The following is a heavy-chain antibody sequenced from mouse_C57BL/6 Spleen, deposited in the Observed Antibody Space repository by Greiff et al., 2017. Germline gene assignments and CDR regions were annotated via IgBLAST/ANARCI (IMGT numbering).Heavy chain of an antibody. CDR1: GYTFTSYG. Sequence: EVQRVESGAELVRPGSSVKLSCKTSGYTFTSYGIHWVKQRPGQGLEWIGYIYIGNGYTEYNEKFKGKATLTSDTSSSTAYMQLSSLTSEDSAIYFCARSITTVVATDAMDYWGQGTSVTVSS. D-gene: IGHD1-1*01. J-gene: IGHJ4*01. CDR2: IYIGNGYT. V-gene: IGHV1-58*01. CDR3: ARSITTVVATDAMDY.